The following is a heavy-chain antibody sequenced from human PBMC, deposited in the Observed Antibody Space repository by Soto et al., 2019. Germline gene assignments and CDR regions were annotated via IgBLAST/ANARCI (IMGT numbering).Heavy chain of an antibody. J-gene: IGHJ4*02. CDR3: AITYCRDNSCPRDCDF. Sequence: QVQVVQSGAEVKKPESSVKVSCKPSGGTFNTYTVNWVRLAPRHGLEWMGRFIPILDMANYAQKFQDRVTITADRSTFTAYMELNSLTSDDTAVYYCAITYCRDNSCPRDCDFWGPGTRVTVSS. CDR2: FIPILDMA. CDR1: GGTFNTYT. V-gene: IGHV1-69*02. D-gene: IGHD2-21*01.